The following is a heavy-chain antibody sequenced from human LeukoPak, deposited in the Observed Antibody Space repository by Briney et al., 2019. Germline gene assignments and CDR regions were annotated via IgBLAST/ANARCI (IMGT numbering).Heavy chain of an antibody. V-gene: IGHV3-74*01. CDR2: IKGDGIST. CDR3: AKDHYWSIDY. Sequence: GGSLRLSCAASGFDFSSNWMHWVRHAPGQGLVWVSRIKGDGISTNHADSVKGRFTISRDIAKNTLYLQMNSLRAEDTGVYYCAKDHYWSIDYWGRGTLVTVSS. D-gene: IGHD3-3*01. CDR1: GFDFSSNW. J-gene: IGHJ4*02.